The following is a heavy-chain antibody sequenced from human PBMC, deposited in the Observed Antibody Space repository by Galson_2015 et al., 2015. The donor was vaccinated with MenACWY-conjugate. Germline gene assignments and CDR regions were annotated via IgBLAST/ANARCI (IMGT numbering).Heavy chain of an antibody. V-gene: IGHV1-69*04. CDR2: IIPFLGIA. J-gene: IGHJ4*02. CDR1: GGAFSNYA. CDR3: ARPGLEHNLRGHY. D-gene: IGHD1/OR15-1a*01. Sequence: SVKVSCKASGGAFSNYAISWARQAPGQGLKWMGRIIPFLGIANYAETFQGRVTITAEKSTRTVYMEVTVLTSDDTAGYYCARPGLEHNLRGHYCGQPTLLTVSS.